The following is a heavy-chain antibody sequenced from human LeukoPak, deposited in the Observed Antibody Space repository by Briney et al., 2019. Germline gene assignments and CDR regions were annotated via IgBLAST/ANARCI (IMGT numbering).Heavy chain of an antibody. V-gene: IGHV4-59*12. J-gene: IGHJ6*02. D-gene: IGHD1-1*01. CDR1: GGSISSYY. Sequence: PSETLSLTCTVSGGSISSYYWSWIRQPPGKGLEWIGYIYHSGSTYYNPSLKSRVTISVDRSKNQFSLKLSSVTAADTAVYYCARVEGDQLMDVWGQGTTVTVSS. CDR2: IYHSGST. CDR3: ARVEGDQLMDV.